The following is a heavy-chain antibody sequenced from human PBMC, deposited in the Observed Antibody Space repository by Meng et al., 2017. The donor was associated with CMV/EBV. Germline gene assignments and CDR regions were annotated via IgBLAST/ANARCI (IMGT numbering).Heavy chain of an antibody. V-gene: IGHV4-59*01. CDR2: IYSSGST. J-gene: IGHJ6*02. Sequence: SETLSLTCTVSGGSISSYYWSWIRQPPGKGLEWIGYIYSSGSTNYNPSLKSRVTISVDTSKNQFSLKLSSVTAADTAVYYRARGVEMATINDYGMDVWGQGTTVTVSS. D-gene: IGHD5-24*01. CDR3: ARGVEMATINDYGMDV. CDR1: GGSISSYY.